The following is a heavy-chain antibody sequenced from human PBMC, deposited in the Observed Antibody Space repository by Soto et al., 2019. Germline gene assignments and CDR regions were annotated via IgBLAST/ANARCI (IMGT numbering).Heavy chain of an antibody. J-gene: IGHJ4*02. CDR2: IYYSGST. V-gene: IGHV4-39*01. CDR1: GGSISSSSYY. Sequence: SETLSLTCTVSGGSISSSSYYWGWIRQPPGKGLEWIGSIYYSGSTYYNPSLKSRVTISVDTSKNQFSLKLSSVTAADTTVYYCARRTRRDGYNHFDYWGQGTLVTVSS. D-gene: IGHD5-12*01. CDR3: ARRTRRDGYNHFDY.